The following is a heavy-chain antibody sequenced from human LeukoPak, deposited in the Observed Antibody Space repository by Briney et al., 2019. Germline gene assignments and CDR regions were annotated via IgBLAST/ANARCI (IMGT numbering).Heavy chain of an antibody. V-gene: IGHV3-74*01. J-gene: IGHJ6*03. CDR2: IKTDGSST. Sequence: GGSLRLSCAASGFTFSNYWMHWVRQAPGKGLVWVSRIKTDGSSTSYADSVKGRFTISRDNAKNTLYLQMNSLRAEDTAVYYCARVLRYCSGGNCYSGGLGYMDVWGKGTTVTISS. CDR3: ARVLRYCSGGNCYSGGLGYMDV. D-gene: IGHD2-15*01. CDR1: GFTFSNYW.